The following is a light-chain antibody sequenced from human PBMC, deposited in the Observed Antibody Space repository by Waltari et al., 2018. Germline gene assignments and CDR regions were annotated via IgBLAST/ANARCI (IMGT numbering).Light chain of an antibody. J-gene: IGLJ2*01. Sequence: QSALTQPASVSGSPGQSITISCTGTSSDVGGYNYVPWYQQHPGKAPKLMIYEVSNRPSGVSNRFSGSKSGNTASLTISGLQAEDEADYYCSSYTSSSTFYVVFGGGTKLTVL. CDR2: EVS. CDR3: SSYTSSSTFYVV. CDR1: SSDVGGYNY. V-gene: IGLV2-14*01.